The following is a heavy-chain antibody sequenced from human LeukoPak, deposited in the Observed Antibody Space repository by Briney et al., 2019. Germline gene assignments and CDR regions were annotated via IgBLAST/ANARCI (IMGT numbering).Heavy chain of an antibody. CDR2: IYYSGST. J-gene: IGHJ4*02. V-gene: IGHV4-61*01. D-gene: IGHD2-2*01. Sequence: SETLSLTCTVSGGSVSSGSYYWSWIRQPPGKGLECIGYIYYSGSTNYNPSLKSRVTISVDTSKNQFSLKLSSVTAADTAVYYCASGSCYGSVAPVDYWGQATLVTVSS. CDR1: GGSVSSGSYY. CDR3: ASGSCYGSVAPVDY.